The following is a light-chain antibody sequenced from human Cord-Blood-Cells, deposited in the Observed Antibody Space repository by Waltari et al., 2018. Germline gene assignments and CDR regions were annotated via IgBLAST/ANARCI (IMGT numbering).Light chain of an antibody. V-gene: IGKV1-27*01. CDR3: QKYNSAPPT. J-gene: IGKJ1*01. CDR2: AAS. Sequence: SVGDRVTITCRASQGISNYLAWYQQKPGKVPKLLIYAASTLQSGVPSRFSGSGSGTDFTLTISSLQPEDVATYYCQKYNSAPPTFGQGTKVEIK. CDR1: QGISNY.